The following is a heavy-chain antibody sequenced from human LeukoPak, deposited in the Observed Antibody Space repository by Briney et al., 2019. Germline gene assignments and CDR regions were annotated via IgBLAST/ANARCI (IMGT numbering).Heavy chain of an antibody. CDR1: GFTVSSNY. CDR3: AREGGDSMIQGVIAD. D-gene: IGHD3-10*01. Sequence: GGSLRLSCSASGFTVSSNYMSWVRQAPGKGLEWVSVIYAGGATAYAGSVKGRFIISRDNSKNTLYLQMNSPRAEDTALYYCAREGGDSMIQGVIADWGQGTLVTVSS. J-gene: IGHJ4*02. CDR2: IYAGGAT. V-gene: IGHV3-53*01.